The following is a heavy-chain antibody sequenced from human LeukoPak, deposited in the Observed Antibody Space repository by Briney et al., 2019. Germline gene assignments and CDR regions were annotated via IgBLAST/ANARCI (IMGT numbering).Heavy chain of an antibody. CDR2: ISSSSSYI. J-gene: IGHJ5*02. CDR1: GFTFSSYS. V-gene: IGHV3-21*01. CDR3: ARDKVTGTTGWFDP. D-gene: IGHD1/OR15-1a*01. Sequence: GGSVRLSCAASGFTFSSYSMNWVRQAPGKGLEWVSSISSSSSYIYYADSVKGRFTISRDNAKNSLYLQMNSLRAEDTAVYYCARDKVTGTTGWFDPWGQGTLVTVSS.